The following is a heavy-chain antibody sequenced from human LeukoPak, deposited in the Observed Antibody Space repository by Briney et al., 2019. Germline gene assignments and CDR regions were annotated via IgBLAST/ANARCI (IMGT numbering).Heavy chain of an antibody. J-gene: IGHJ3*02. CDR3: ARGGLENGYHSNDGFDI. CDR1: GGSLRGYY. CDR2: IYISGST. D-gene: IGHD3-22*01. Sequence: SETLSLTCNVSGGSLRGYYWSWIRQPPGKGLEWIGYIYISGSTKYNPSLKSRVTMSVDTSRNQFSLKLSSVTAADTAVYYCARGGLENGYHSNDGFDIWGQGTMVTVSS. V-gene: IGHV4-59*01.